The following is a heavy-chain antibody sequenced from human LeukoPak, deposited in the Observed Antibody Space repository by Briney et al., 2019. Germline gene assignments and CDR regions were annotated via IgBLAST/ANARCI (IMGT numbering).Heavy chain of an antibody. D-gene: IGHD3-3*01. CDR3: ARVVVVLRFLEWLESGMDV. V-gene: IGHV1-18*01. CDR1: GYTFTSYG. Sequence: GASVKVSCKASGYTFTSYGISWVRQAPGQGLEWMGWISAYNGNTNYAQKLQGRVTMTTDTSTSTAYMELRSLRSEDTAVYYCARVVVVLRFLEWLESGMDVWGQGTTVTVSS. CDR2: ISAYNGNT. J-gene: IGHJ6*02.